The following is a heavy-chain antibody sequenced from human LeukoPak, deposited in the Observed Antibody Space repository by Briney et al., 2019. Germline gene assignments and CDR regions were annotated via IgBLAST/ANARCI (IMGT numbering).Heavy chain of an antibody. CDR1: GFTFSSYS. CDR3: ASSNPEYSYGTDY. Sequence: GGSLRLSCAASGFTFSSYSMNWVRQAPGKGLEWVSAISGSGGSTYYADSVKGRFTISRDNSKNTLYLQMNSLRAEDTAVYYCASSNPEYSYGTDYWGQGTLVTVSS. J-gene: IGHJ4*02. D-gene: IGHD5-18*01. CDR2: ISGSGGST. V-gene: IGHV3-23*01.